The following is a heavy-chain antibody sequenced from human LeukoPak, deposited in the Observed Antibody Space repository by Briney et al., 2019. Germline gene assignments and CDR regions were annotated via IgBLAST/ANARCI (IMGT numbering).Heavy chain of an antibody. Sequence: GASVKVSCKASGYTFTSYYMHWVRQAPGQGLEWMGIINPSGGSTSYAQKFQGRVTVTRDTSTSTVYMELSSLRSEDTAVYYCARDSYPPDRYDYWGQGTLVTVSP. CDR2: INPSGGST. V-gene: IGHV1-46*01. CDR1: GYTFTSYY. CDR3: ARDSYPPDRYDY. D-gene: IGHD2-2*01. J-gene: IGHJ4*02.